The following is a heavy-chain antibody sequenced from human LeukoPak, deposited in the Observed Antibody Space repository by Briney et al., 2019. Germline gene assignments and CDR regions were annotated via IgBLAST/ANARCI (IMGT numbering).Heavy chain of an antibody. Sequence: GEPLNISCKASGYIFTSYWICWGRQMRGKGLGRMRIIYPGGSDTSDNPSLRGHVPISADKSICTPYLQWSSLKASDTAMYYCARDVQEQNWYLDLWGGGTLVTVSS. V-gene: IGHV5-51*01. J-gene: IGHJ2*01. CDR3: ARDVQEQNWYLDL. CDR1: GYIFTSYW. D-gene: IGHD1-26*01. CDR2: IYPGGSDT.